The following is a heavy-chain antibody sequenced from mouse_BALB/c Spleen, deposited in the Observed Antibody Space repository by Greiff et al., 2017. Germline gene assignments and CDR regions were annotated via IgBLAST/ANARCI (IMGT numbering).Heavy chain of an antibody. D-gene: IGHD1-1*01. Sequence: EVQPQQSGAELVKPGASVKLSCTASGFNIKDTYMHWVKQRPEQGLEWIGRIDPANGNTKYDPKFQGKATITADTSSNTAYLQLSSLTSEDTAVYYCAFHYYGSSYWYFDVWGAGTTVTVSS. CDR3: AFHYYGSSYWYFDV. CDR1: GFNIKDTY. CDR2: IDPANGNT. V-gene: IGHV14-3*02. J-gene: IGHJ1*01.